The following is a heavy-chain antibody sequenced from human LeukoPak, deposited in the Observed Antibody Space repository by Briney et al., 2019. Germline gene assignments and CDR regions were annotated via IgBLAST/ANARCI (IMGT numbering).Heavy chain of an antibody. CDR1: GGSISSGSYY. Sequence: SETLSLTCTVSGGSISSGSYYWSWIRQPPGKGLEWIGYIYHSGSTYYNPSLKSRVTISVDRSKNQFSLKLSSVTAADTAVYYCARVGVLDNNWFDPWGQGTLVTVSS. V-gene: IGHV4-30-2*01. CDR2: IYHSGST. CDR3: ARVGVLDNNWFDP. D-gene: IGHD3-3*01. J-gene: IGHJ5*02.